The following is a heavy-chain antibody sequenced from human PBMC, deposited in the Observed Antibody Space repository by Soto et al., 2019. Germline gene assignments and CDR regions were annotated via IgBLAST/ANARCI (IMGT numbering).Heavy chain of an antibody. CDR1: GFTFSSYA. J-gene: IGHJ5*02. Sequence: EVQLLESGGGLVQPGGSLRLSCAASGFTFSSYAMSWVRQAPGKGLEWVSAISGSGGSTYYADSVKGRFTISRDNSKNTLYLQMNSLRAEDTAVYYCAKDLGPYDSSGYYYPGWFDPWGQGTLVTVSS. CDR3: AKDLGPYDSSGYYYPGWFDP. CDR2: ISGSGGST. D-gene: IGHD3-22*01. V-gene: IGHV3-23*01.